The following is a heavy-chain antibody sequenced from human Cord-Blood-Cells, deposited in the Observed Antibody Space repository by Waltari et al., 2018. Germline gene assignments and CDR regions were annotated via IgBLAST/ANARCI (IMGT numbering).Heavy chain of an antibody. D-gene: IGHD2-21*02. Sequence: QVQLVQSGAEVKKPGSSVKVSCKASGGTFSSYAISWVRQAPGQGLEWMGGFVAFVGTDNYERTFPGRCRVTADESTGTAYMELRSLRSEDTAVYYCARECGGDCYYYYYYGMDVWGQGTTVTVSS. CDR1: GGTFSSYA. CDR3: ARECGGDCYYYYYYGMDV. CDR2: FVAFVGTD. J-gene: IGHJ6*02. V-gene: IGHV1-69*01.